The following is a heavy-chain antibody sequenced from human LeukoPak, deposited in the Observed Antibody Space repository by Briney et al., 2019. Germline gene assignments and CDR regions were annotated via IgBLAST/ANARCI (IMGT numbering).Heavy chain of an antibody. D-gene: IGHD2-2*01. CDR1: GYTFTAYY. CDR2: INPNSGGT. V-gene: IGHV1-2*02. Sequence: GASVKVSCKASGYTFTAYYMHWVRQAPGQGLEWMVWINPNSGGTNYAQKFQGRVTMTRDTSISTAYMELSRLRSDDTAVYYCARDRVVVPAAFDYWGQGTLVTVSS. J-gene: IGHJ4*02. CDR3: ARDRVVVPAAFDY.